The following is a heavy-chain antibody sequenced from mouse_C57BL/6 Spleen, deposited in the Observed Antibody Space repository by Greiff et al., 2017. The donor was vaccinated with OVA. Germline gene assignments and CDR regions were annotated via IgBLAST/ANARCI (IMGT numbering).Heavy chain of an antibody. J-gene: IGHJ4*01. Sequence: QVQLKESGPELVKPGASVKISCKASGYAFSSSWMNWVKQRPGKGLEWIGRIYPGDGDTNYNGKFKGKATLTADKSSSTAYMQLSSLTSEDSAVYFCARGEGIYDGYLYYAMDYWGQGTSVTVSS. CDR2: IYPGDGDT. CDR3: ARGEGIYDGYLYYAMDY. D-gene: IGHD2-3*01. CDR1: GYAFSSSW. V-gene: IGHV1-82*01.